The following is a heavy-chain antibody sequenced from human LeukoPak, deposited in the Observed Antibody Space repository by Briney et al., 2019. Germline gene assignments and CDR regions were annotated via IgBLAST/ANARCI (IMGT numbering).Heavy chain of an antibody. Sequence: SQTLSLTCTVSGGFLSPYYWSWLRQPPGKGLEWLGYISYSGSTNSHPSLKSPVTISVDMSKPQFYLELSSVTAADTAVYYCARARYREINYAYAGGFYYMDVWGKGTTVTVSS. V-gene: IGHV4-59*01. J-gene: IGHJ6*03. CDR1: GGFLSPYY. D-gene: IGHD1-26*01. CDR2: ISYSGST. CDR3: ARARYREINYAYAGGFYYMDV.